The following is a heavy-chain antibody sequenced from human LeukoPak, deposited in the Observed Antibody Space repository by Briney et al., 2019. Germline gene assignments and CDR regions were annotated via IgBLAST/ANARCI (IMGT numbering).Heavy chain of an antibody. D-gene: IGHD3-22*01. CDR2: IYPGDSDT. CDR1: GYSFTSYW. J-gene: IGHJ4*02. Sequence: GESLKISCKGSGYSFTSYWIGWVRQMPGKGLEWMGIIYPGDSDTRYSPSFQGQVTISADKSISTAYLQWSSLKASDTAMYYCARLRPRDYYDSSGYYGALDYWGQGTLVTVSS. V-gene: IGHV5-51*01. CDR3: ARLRPRDYYDSSGYYGALDY.